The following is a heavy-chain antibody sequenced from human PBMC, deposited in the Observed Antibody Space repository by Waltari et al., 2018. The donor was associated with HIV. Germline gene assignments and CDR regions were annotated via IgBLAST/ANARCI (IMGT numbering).Heavy chain of an antibody. CDR1: GYTFTSYY. Sequence: QVQLVQSGAEVKKPGASVKVSCKASGYTFTSYYMHWVRQVPGQGLEWMGIIHPSGGSTSYAQKFQGRGTMTRDPSTSTVHIELSSLRSEDKAVYYCASIGGVYIVVVPAAPIDVWCQATTVTVSS. CDR2: IHPSGGST. J-gene: IGHJ6*02. CDR3: ASIGGVYIVVVPAAPIDV. V-gene: IGHV1-46*03. D-gene: IGHD2-2*01.